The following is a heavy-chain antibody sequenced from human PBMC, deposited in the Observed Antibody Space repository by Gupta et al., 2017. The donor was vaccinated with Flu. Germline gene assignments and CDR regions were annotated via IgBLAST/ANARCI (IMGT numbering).Heavy chain of an antibody. V-gene: IGHV1-69-2*01. CDR2: VDPEYGET. D-gene: IGHD1-26*01. Sequence: EGQRVQSGAEGKKPGATVKMSGKVSGNTFTDYYMHWVQQAPGKGLACMGLVDPEYGETIYAEKFQGRVTITADTSTDTAYMELSSLRSEDTAVYYCARARVVGAIDYWGQGTLVTVSS. J-gene: IGHJ4*02. CDR1: GNTFTDYY. CDR3: ARARVVGAIDY.